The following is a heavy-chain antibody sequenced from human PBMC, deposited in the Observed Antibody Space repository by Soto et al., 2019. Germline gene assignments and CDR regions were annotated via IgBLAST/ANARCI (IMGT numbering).Heavy chain of an antibody. V-gene: IGHV4-4*02. CDR2: IYRTGSP. J-gene: IGHJ4*02. D-gene: IGHD1-7*01. CDR3: ASRDPGTSVDY. Sequence: QVQLQESGPGLVKPSGTLSLTCAVSGGSFTSNNWWTWVRQPPGQGLEWIGEIYRTGSPNYNPSLKSRVTLSLDKSENQFSLKVTSLTAADTAVYYCASRDPGTSVDYWGQGTLVTVSS. CDR1: GGSFTSNNW.